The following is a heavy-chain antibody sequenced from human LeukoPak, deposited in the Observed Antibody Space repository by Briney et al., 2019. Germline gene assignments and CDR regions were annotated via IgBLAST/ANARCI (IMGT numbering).Heavy chain of an antibody. D-gene: IGHD3-22*01. Sequence: TGGSLRLSCVASGFIFSTYGMHWVRQAPGKGLEGVAVIWYDGSDEYYADSVKGRFTISRDTSKNTLYLQMNSLRAEDTAVYYCARAYYYDVSLTPDYWGQGTLVTVSS. CDR3: ARAYYYDVSLTPDY. CDR1: GFIFSTYG. CDR2: IWYDGSDE. J-gene: IGHJ4*02. V-gene: IGHV3-33*01.